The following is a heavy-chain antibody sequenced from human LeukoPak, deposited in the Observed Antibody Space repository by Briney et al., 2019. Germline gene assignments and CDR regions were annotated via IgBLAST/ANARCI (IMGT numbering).Heavy chain of an antibody. Sequence: SETLSLTCTRSVGSMSPYHWGWIRQPPGKGLEWTGYIYYSGSTNYNPSLKSRVTISVDTSKNQFSLKLSSVTAADTAIYYCARAVSGRFDYWGQGTLVTVSS. CDR3: ARAVSGRFDY. J-gene: IGHJ4*02. D-gene: IGHD6-19*01. CDR1: VGSMSPYH. CDR2: IYYSGST. V-gene: IGHV4-59*08.